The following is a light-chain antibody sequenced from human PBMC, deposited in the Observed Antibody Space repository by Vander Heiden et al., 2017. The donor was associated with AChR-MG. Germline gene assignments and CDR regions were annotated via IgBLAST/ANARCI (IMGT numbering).Light chain of an antibody. CDR2: DAS. CDR3: QQFNSYPPFT. Sequence: ALQLTQSPSSLSASVGDRVTITCRASQGISSALAWYQQKPEKAPKLLIYDASSLESGVPSRFSGSGSGTDFTLTISSLQPEDFATYYCQQFNSYPPFTFGPGTKVDIK. J-gene: IGKJ3*01. CDR1: QGISSA. V-gene: IGKV1-13*02.